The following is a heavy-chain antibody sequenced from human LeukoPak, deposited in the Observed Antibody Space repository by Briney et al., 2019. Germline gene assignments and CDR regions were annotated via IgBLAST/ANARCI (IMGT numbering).Heavy chain of an antibody. CDR2: IYSGGST. CDR3: ARSNDGDPQFYYYYYGMDV. J-gene: IGHJ6*02. CDR1: GFTVSSNY. V-gene: IGHV3-53*01. Sequence: GGSLRLSCAASGFTVSSNYMSWVRQAPGKGLEWVSVIYSGGSTYYADSVKGRFTISRDNSKNTLYLQMNSLRAEDTAVYYCARSNDGDPQFYYYYYGMDVWGQGTTVTVSS. D-gene: IGHD4-17*01.